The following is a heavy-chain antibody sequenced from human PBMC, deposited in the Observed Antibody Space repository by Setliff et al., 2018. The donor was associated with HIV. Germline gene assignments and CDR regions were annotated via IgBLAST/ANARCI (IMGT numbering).Heavy chain of an antibody. CDR2: ISAYNGNT. D-gene: IGHD6-19*01. Sequence: ASVKVSCKSSGYTFTSYGISWVRQAPGQGLEWMGWISAYNGNTDYARNLQGRLTMTTDTSTSTAFMELRSLRSDDTAVYYCARDPPSSGWYRADYWGQGTLVTVSS. V-gene: IGHV1-18*01. CDR3: ARDPPSSGWYRADY. J-gene: IGHJ4*02. CDR1: GYTFTSYG.